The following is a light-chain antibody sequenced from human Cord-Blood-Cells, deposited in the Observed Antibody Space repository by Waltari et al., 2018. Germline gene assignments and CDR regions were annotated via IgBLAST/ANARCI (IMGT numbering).Light chain of an antibody. CDR2: DAS. Sequence: DLQMTQSRSSLSASVGDRVTITCQASQDISNYLNWYQQKPGKAPKLLIYDASNLETGVPSRFSGSGSGTDFTFTISSLQPEDIATYYCQQYDNLPRFGGGTKVEIK. CDR1: QDISNY. V-gene: IGKV1-33*01. CDR3: QQYDNLPR. J-gene: IGKJ4*02.